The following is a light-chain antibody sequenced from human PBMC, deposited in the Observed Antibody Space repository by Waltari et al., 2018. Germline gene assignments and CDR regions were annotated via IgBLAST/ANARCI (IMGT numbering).Light chain of an antibody. V-gene: IGLV2-14*01. CDR3: SSYSSISTVI. J-gene: IGLJ2*01. CDR2: EVS. Sequence: QSALTQPASVSGSPGQSITISCTGTSSDIGGYNSVSWYQQHPGKAPKLRLYEVSYRPSGVSPRFSGSKSGNTASLTISGLQAEDEADYYCSSYSSISTVIFAAGTKLTVL. CDR1: SSDIGGYNS.